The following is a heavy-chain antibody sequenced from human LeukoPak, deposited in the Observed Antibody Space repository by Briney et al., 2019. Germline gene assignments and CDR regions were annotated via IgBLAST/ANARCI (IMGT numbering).Heavy chain of an antibody. J-gene: IGHJ4*02. V-gene: IGHV3-15*01. CDR1: GFTFSNTW. Sequence: PGGSLRLSCAASGFTFSNTWWNWVRQAPGKGLEWVGRIKRIIDGGTTDYAAPVKGRFTVSRDDSINTLYLQMSSLKTEDTAVYYCAAQGGSGDLRYWGQGTLVTVSS. CDR3: AAQGGSGDLRY. CDR2: IKRIIDGGTT. D-gene: IGHD4-17*01.